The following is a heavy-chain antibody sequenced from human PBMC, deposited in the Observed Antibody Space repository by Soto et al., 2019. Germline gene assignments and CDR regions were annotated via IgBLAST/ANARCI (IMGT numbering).Heavy chain of an antibody. CDR2: IYYSGST. D-gene: IGHD1-26*01. J-gene: IGHJ6*02. V-gene: IGHV4-31*03. CDR1: GGSISSGGYY. Sequence: QVQLQESGPGLVKPSQTLSLTCTVSGGSISSGGYYWSWIRQHPGKGLEWIGYIYYSGSTYYNPSLKSRXXIXVXXSKNQFSLKLSSVTAADTAVYYCARDHGSYYGMDVWGQGTTVTVSS. CDR3: ARDHGSYYGMDV.